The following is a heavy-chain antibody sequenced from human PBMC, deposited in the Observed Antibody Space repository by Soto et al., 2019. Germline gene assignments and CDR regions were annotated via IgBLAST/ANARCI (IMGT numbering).Heavy chain of an antibody. J-gene: IGHJ4*02. CDR2: INWDGRIT. CDR3: AKDDGAAVESPGD. D-gene: IGHD6-13*01. Sequence: EVQLVESGGTVIQPGGSLRLSCAASGFIFDDFTMHWVRLLPGKGLQWVSYINWDGRITMYADSVKGRFTISRDNTNNHLYLQMTSLGSDDTALYYCAKDDGAAVESPGDWGQGTLVTVSS. V-gene: IGHV3-43*01. CDR1: GFIFDDFT.